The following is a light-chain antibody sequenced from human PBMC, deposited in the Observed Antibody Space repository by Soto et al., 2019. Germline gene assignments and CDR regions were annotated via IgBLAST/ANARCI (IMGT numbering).Light chain of an antibody. J-gene: IGKJ2*01. CDR2: ETS. CDR3: QVRSDWPPFKYT. CDR1: QSVDTM. V-gene: IGKV3-11*01. Sequence: EIVLTQSSATLSLSAGERVTLSCRSSQSVDTMVAWYQQQVGRTPRLLIYETSSRATGVPARFSGSGSGTDFTLTISRLEPEDFAIYFCQVRSDWPPFKYTFGQGTKLEVK.